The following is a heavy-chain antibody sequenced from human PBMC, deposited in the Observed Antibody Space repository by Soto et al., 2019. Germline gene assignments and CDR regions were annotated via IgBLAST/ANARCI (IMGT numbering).Heavy chain of an antibody. CDR1: GYTFTSYG. V-gene: IGHV1-18*04. CDR3: ARAPSHYDILTGYYGGFDY. CDR2: ISAYNGNT. D-gene: IGHD3-9*01. J-gene: IGHJ4*02. Sequence: GASVKVSCKASGYTFTSYGISWVRRAPGQGLEWMGWISAYNGNTNYAQKLQGRVTMTTDTSTSTAYMELRSLRSDDTAVYYCARAPSHYDILTGYYGGFDYWGQGTLVTVSS.